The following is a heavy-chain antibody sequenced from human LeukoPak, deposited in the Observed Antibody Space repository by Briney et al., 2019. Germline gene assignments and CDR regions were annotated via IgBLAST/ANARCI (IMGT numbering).Heavy chain of an antibody. Sequence: RGSLRLSRAASGFTFSNYAMSWVRQAPGKGLEWVSAISDSGGITYYADSVKGRFTISRDNSKNTLYLQMNSLRAEDTAIFYCAKVVVVAAIPRGYFDYWGQGTLVTVSS. J-gene: IGHJ4*02. CDR3: AKVVVVAAIPRGYFDY. CDR1: GFTFSNYA. V-gene: IGHV3-23*01. D-gene: IGHD2-15*01. CDR2: ISDSGGIT.